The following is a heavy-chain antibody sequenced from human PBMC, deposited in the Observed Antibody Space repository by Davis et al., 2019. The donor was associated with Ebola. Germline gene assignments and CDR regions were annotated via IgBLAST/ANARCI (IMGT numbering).Heavy chain of an antibody. CDR2: FGTGGDT. CDR1: GFTFSSYA. CDR3: ARATHFDY. J-gene: IGHJ4*02. Sequence: GESLKISCAASGFTFSSYAMSWVRQAPGKGLEWVSTFGTGGDTYYADSVKGRFTISRDNSKNTLYLQMNSLRAEDTAVYYCARATHFDYWGQGTLVTVSS. V-gene: IGHV3-23*01.